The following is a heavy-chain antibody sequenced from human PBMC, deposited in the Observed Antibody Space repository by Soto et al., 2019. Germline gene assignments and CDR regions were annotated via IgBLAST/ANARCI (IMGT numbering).Heavy chain of an antibody. V-gene: IGHV3-23*01. Sequence: EVQLLESGGGLVQPGGSLRLSCAASGFTFSSYAMSWVRQAPGKGLEWVSAISGSGGSTYYADSVKGRFTIARDNSKNTLYLQMNSLRAEDTAVYYCAKVTRGHIAAYDYWGQGTLVTVSS. D-gene: IGHD6-25*01. J-gene: IGHJ4*02. CDR1: GFTFSSYA. CDR2: ISGSGGST. CDR3: AKVTRGHIAAYDY.